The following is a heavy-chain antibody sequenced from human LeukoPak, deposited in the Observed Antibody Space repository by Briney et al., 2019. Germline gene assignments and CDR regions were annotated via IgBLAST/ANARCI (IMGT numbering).Heavy chain of an antibody. CDR3: VKGAHFDS. CDR2: IRARDGST. V-gene: IGHV3-23*01. Sequence: GESLRLSCAASGFPFSTFDMTWGRRAPGKGLEWVSLIRARDGSTYYADSTKGRFTISRDNSKNTLFLQINSLRAEDTAVYYCVKGAHFDSWGQGSLVTVSS. J-gene: IGHJ4*02. CDR1: GFPFSTFD.